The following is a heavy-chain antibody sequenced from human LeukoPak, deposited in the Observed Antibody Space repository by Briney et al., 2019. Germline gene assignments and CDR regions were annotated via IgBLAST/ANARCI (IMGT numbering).Heavy chain of an antibody. CDR3: ARHHCSGGSCYSLDFDY. V-gene: IGHV4-61*02. Sequence: PSETLSLTGTVSGGSISSGSYDWSWIRQPAGKGLEWIGRIYTSVSTNYNPSLKSRVTISVDTSKNQFSLKLSSVTAADTAVYYCARHHCSGGSCYSLDFDYWGQGTLVTVSS. CDR2: IYTSVST. CDR1: GGSISSGSYD. J-gene: IGHJ4*02. D-gene: IGHD2-15*01.